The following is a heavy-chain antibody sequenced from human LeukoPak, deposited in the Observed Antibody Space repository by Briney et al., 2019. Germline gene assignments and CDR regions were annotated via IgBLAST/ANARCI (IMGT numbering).Heavy chain of an antibody. V-gene: IGHV1-2*04. D-gene: IGHD3-22*01. CDR1: GYTFTGYY. J-gene: IGHJ6*02. CDR3: ARDRGPWRTYYYDSSGFPPPYYYYGMDV. CDR2: INPNSGGT. Sequence: ASVKVSCKASGYTFTGYYMHWVRQAPGQGLEWMGWINPNSGGTNYAQKFQGWVTMTGDTSISTAYMELSRLRSDDTAVYYCARDRGPWRTYYYDSSGFPPPYYYYGMDVWGQGTTVTVSS.